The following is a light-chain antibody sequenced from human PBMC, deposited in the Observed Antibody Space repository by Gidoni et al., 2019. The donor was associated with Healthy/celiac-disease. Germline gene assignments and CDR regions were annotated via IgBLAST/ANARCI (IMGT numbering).Light chain of an antibody. CDR3: QQRSI. CDR2: DAS. Sequence: EIVLTPSPATLSLSPGERATLSCRASQSVSSYLAWYQQKPGQAPRLLIYDASNRATGIPARFSGSGSGTDFTLTISSLEPEDFAVYYCQQRSIFGGGTKVEIK. CDR1: QSVSSY. V-gene: IGKV3-11*01. J-gene: IGKJ4*01.